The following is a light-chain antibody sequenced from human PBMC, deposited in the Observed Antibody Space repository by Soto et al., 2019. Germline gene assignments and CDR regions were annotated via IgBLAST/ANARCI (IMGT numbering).Light chain of an antibody. J-gene: IGLJ1*01. CDR3: SSYTSSSTYV. CDR1: SSDVGGYNY. CDR2: EVS. Sequence: QSALTQPASVSGSTGQSITISCTGASSDVGGYNYVSWYQQHPGKAPKLMIYEVSNRPSGVSNRFSGSKSGNTASLTISGLQAEDEGDYYCSSYTSSSTYVFGTGTKLTVL. V-gene: IGLV2-14*01.